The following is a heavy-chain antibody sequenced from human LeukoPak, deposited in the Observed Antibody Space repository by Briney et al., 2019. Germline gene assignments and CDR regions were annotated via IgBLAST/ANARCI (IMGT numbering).Heavy chain of an antibody. Sequence: KSSETLSLTCTVSGGSISSGGYYWSWIRQHPGKGLEWIGYIYYSGSTNYNPSLKSRVTISVDTSKNQFSLKLSSVTAADTAVYYCARHGAGGIVGAPTYGMDVWGQGTTVTVSS. V-gene: IGHV4-61*08. CDR3: ARHGAGGIVGAPTYGMDV. J-gene: IGHJ6*02. D-gene: IGHD1-26*01. CDR2: IYYSGST. CDR1: GGSISSGGYY.